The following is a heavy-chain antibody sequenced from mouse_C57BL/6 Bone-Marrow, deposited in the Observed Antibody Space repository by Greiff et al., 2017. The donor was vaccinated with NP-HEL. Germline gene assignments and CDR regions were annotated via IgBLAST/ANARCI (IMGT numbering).Heavy chain of an antibody. J-gene: IGHJ4*01. CDR3: ARDDYDGYAMDY. CDR1: GFTFSDYY. D-gene: IGHD2-4*01. V-gene: IGHV5-16*01. CDR2: INYDGSST. Sequence: EVQLVESEGGLVQPGSSMKLSCTASGFTFSDYYMAWVRQVPEKGLEWVANINYDGSSTYYLDSLKSRFIISRDNAKNILYLQMSSLKSEDTATYYCARDDYDGYAMDYWGQGTSVTVSA.